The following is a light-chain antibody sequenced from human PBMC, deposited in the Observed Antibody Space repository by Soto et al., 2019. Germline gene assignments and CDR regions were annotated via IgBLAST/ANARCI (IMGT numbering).Light chain of an antibody. CDR1: NSNIGSNT. J-gene: IGLJ1*01. CDR2: YDN. V-gene: IGLV1-44*01. CDR3: AAGDESLNGRV. Sequence: QSVLTQPPSASGTPGQRVTISCSGSNSNIGSNTVNWYQQLPGTAPKLLIYYDNLRPSGVPDRISGSKSGSSASLAISGLQSDDEADYYCAAGDESLNGRVFGNWTKLTV.